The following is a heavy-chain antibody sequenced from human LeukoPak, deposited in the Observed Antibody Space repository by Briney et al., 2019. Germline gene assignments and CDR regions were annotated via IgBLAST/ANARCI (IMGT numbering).Heavy chain of an antibody. J-gene: IGHJ4*02. D-gene: IGHD4-17*01. V-gene: IGHV1-18*01. CDR2: ISAYNGNT. Sequence: ASLKVSCKASGYTFTSYGISWVRQAPGQRLEWMGWISAYNGNTNYAQKLQGRVTMTTDTSTSTAYMELRSLRSDDTAVYYCARDLRATVTPHFDYWGQGTLVTVSS. CDR3: ARDLRATVTPHFDY. CDR1: GYTFTSYG.